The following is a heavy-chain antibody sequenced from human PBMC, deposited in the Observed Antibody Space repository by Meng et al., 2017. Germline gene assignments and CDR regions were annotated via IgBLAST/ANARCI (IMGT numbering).Heavy chain of an antibody. V-gene: IGHV1-69*13. CDR2: IIPIFGTA. D-gene: IGHD3-10*01. CDR3: AREPYGSGSYILY. J-gene: IGHJ4*02. Sequence: SVKVSCKASGGTFSSYAISWVRQAPGQGLEWMGGIIPIFGTANYAQKYQGRVTITADESTSTAYMELSSLRSEDTAVYYCAREPYGSGSYILYWGQGTLVTVSS. CDR1: GGTFSSYA.